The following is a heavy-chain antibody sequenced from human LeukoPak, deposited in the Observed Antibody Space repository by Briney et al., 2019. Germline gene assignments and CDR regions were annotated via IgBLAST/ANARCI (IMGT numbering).Heavy chain of an antibody. J-gene: IGHJ4*02. D-gene: IGHD3-10*01. CDR3: AKDHAGSGRAFEY. CDR1: GFTFRTSG. V-gene: IGHV3-30*04. Sequence: QPGTSLRLSCAPSGFTFRTSGVHWVRQAPGKGLEWVALMSSDGINTYYADSVKGRFTVSRDSSKDILYLQMDSLRADDTAIYYCAKDHAGSGRAFEYWGQGTLVTVSS. CDR2: MSSDGINT.